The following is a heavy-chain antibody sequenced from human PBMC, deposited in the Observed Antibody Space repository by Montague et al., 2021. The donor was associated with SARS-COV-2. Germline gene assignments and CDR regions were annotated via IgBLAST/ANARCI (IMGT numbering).Heavy chain of an antibody. CDR1: GGSISSGGYY. V-gene: IGHV4-31*03. Sequence: TLSLTCTVSGGSISSGGYYWSWIRQHTGKGLEGIGYIYYSGNTNYNPSLKIRVTIAVYTSKNQFSLKLSSVTAADTAVYYCARDSGITILGVVIMQAFDIWGQGTTVTVSS. CDR3: ARDSGITILGVVIMQAFDI. J-gene: IGHJ3*02. CDR2: IYYSGNT. D-gene: IGHD3-3*01.